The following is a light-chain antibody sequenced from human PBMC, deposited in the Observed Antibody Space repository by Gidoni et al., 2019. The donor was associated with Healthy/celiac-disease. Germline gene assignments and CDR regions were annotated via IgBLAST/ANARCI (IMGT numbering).Light chain of an antibody. CDR2: GAS. J-gene: IGKJ3*01. Sequence: EIVLTQSPGTLSLSPGERATLSCRASQRVSSSYLAWYQQKPGQAPRLLIYGASSRATGIPDRFSGSGSGTDFTLTISRLEPEDFAVYYCQQYGSSPPTFXPXTKVDIK. CDR3: QQYGSSPPT. CDR1: QRVSSSY. V-gene: IGKV3-20*01.